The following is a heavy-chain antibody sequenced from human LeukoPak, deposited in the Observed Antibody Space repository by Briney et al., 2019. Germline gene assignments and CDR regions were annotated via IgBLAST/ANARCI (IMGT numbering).Heavy chain of an antibody. CDR2: ISSNGDIT. D-gene: IGHD2-15*01. J-gene: IGHJ4*02. V-gene: IGHV3-23*01. CDR3: ATVKRDCSGGTCYSYDY. Sequence: PGGSLRLSWVASRFTFSTYAVNWVRQAPGKGLEWVSAISSNGDITYYADSVRGRFTISRDNSKNTVFLQMNSLRADDTAVYYCATVKRDCSGGTCYSYDYWGQGTLVTVSS. CDR1: RFTFSTYA.